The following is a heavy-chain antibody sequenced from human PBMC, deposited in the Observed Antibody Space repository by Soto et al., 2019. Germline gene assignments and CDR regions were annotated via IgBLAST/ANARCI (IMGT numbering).Heavy chain of an antibody. CDR1: GGSISSSNYY. Sequence: PSETLSLTCTVSGGSISSSNYYWGWIRQPPGKGLEWIGSIYYSGSTYYNPSLKSRVTISVDTSKNQFSLKLSSVTAADTAVFYCARHGVYYGSRVDVWGQGTTVTVSS. J-gene: IGHJ6*02. V-gene: IGHV4-39*01. D-gene: IGHD3-10*01. CDR2: IYYSGST. CDR3: ARHGVYYGSRVDV.